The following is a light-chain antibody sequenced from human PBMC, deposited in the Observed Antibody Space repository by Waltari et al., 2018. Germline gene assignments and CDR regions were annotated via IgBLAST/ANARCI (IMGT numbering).Light chain of an antibody. J-gene: IGKJ2*01. V-gene: IGKV3-20*01. CDR1: QTVDSNS. Sequence: IALTQSPGTLSLSPGERVTLSCRASQTVDSNSVAWYQQRPGPVPRLLIVAAASRATGIPDRFSASGSGTDFTLTISRLEPEGFAVYYCQQYDWSPPGYTFGQGTKLEIK. CDR2: AAA. CDR3: QQYDWSPPGYT.